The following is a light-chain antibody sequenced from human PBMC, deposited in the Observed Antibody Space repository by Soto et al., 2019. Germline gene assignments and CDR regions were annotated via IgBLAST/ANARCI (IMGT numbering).Light chain of an antibody. CDR2: GAS. V-gene: IGKV1-9*01. J-gene: IGKJ4*01. CDR1: QGIRSY. CDR3: QQFNSYPLT. Sequence: IQLTQSPSSLSASVGDRVTVTCRASQGIRSYLAWYQQKPGKAPELLIYGASTLQSEVPARFSGSGSGTDFTLTISSLQPEDFATYYCQQFNSYPLTFGGGTRWIS.